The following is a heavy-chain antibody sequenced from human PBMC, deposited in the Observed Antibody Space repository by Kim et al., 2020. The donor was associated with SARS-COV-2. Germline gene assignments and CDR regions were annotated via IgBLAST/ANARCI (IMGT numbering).Heavy chain of an antibody. V-gene: IGHV3-9*01. CDR2: ISCNSSSI. CDR3: AKRESSGYQIQAFDI. Sequence: GGSLRLSCAASGFTFGDYAMHWVRQAPGKGLEWVSGISCNSSSIDYADSVKGRFTISRDNAKNSLYLQMNRLRAEDTAMYYCAKRESSGYQIQAFDIWGQGTLVTVSS. CDR1: GFTFGDYA. D-gene: IGHD3-22*01. J-gene: IGHJ3*02.